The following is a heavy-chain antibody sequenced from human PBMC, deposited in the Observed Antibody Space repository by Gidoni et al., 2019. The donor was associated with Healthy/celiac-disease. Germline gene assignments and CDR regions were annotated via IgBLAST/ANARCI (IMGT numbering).Heavy chain of an antibody. V-gene: IGHV3-30*18. Sequence: QVQLVESGGGVVQPGRSLRLSCAASGFPFSSYGMHWVRQAPGKGLEWVAVISYDGSNKYYADSVKGRFTISRDNSKNTLYLQMNSLRAEDTAVYYCAKTLASGNCSSTSCYTVYYYYMDVWGKGTTVTVSS. CDR3: AKTLASGNCSSTSCYTVYYYYMDV. CDR2: ISYDGSNK. J-gene: IGHJ6*03. D-gene: IGHD2-2*02. CDR1: GFPFSSYG.